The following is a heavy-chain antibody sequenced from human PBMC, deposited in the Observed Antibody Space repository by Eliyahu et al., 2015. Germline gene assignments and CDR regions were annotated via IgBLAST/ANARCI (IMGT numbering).Heavy chain of an antibody. D-gene: IGHD3-16*01. Sequence: QVQLQESGPGLLKPSETLSLTCAVSGYYISHGYYXGWIRQPPGKGLEYIGVIYHSGRTYYNPSLLSRVTISVDTSKNQFSLKLTSLTAADTAVYYCARESIGEGGRVHGFEIWGQGTTVIVSS. CDR1: GYYISHGYY. V-gene: IGHV4-38-2*02. J-gene: IGHJ3*02. CDR3: ARESIGEGGRVHGFEI. CDR2: IYHSGRT.